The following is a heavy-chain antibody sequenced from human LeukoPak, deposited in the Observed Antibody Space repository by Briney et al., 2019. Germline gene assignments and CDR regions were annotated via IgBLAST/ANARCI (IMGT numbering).Heavy chain of an antibody. J-gene: IGHJ4*02. CDR1: GYSLIDLS. D-gene: IGHD4-23*01. V-gene: IGHV1-24*01. CDR2: FGPDDGET. CDR3: AADTQKTVVPSTDH. Sequence: GASVKVSCKVSGYSLIDLSMYWVRQAPGKGLEWMGGFGPDDGETTYAQRFQGRVTITEDTSTDTAYMELTNLRSDDTAVYYCAADTQKTVVPSTDHWGQGTLVTVSS.